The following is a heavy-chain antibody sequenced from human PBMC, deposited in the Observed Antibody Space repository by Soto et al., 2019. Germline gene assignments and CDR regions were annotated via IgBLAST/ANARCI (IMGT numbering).Heavy chain of an antibody. CDR1: GFTFSRYS. J-gene: IGHJ6*02. CDR2: ISYDGGNE. V-gene: IGHV3-30-3*01. Sequence: GGSLRLSCAASGFTFSRYSMYWVRQAPGKGLECVAVISYDGGNEYYADSVKGRFTISRDNFKNTLDLQMNSLGAEDTAVYYCARPREIHYYYYAMDVWGQGTTVTVSS. CDR3: ARPREIHYYYYAMDV.